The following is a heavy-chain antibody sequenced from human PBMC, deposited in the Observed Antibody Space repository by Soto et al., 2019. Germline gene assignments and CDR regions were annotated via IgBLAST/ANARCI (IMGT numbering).Heavy chain of an antibody. Sequence: PGGSLRLSCAASGFTFSSYGMHWVRQAPGKGLEWVAVISYDGSNKYYADSVQGRFTISRDNSKNTLDLQMNSLRAEDTAVYYCATPPHPYDFWSGSTYWGQGTLVTVSS. CDR3: ATPPHPYDFWSGSTY. J-gene: IGHJ4*02. V-gene: IGHV3-30*03. CDR1: GFTFSSYG. D-gene: IGHD3-3*01. CDR2: ISYDGSNK.